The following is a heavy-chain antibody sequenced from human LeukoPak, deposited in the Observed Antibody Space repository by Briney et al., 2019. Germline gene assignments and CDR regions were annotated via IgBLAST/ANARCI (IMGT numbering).Heavy chain of an antibody. Sequence: SETLSLTCTVSGGSIGSYYWSWIRQPPGKGLEWIGYIYDSGSTNYNPSLKSRVTMSVDTSKNQFSLKLSSVTAADTAVYYCAKGDPFRAGWFDPWGQGILVTVSS. J-gene: IGHJ5*02. CDR3: AKGDPFRAGWFDP. D-gene: IGHD6-13*01. CDR1: GGSIGSYY. V-gene: IGHV4-59*12. CDR2: IYDSGST.